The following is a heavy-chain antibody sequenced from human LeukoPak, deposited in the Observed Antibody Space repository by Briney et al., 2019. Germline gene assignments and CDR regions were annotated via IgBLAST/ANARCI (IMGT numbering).Heavy chain of an antibody. J-gene: IGHJ3*02. CDR1: GFTFSSYS. D-gene: IGHD3-22*01. CDR3: ARSYYDSSGYYIWYAFDI. CDR2: ISSSSSYI. Sequence: GGSLRLSCAASGFTFSSYSMNWVRQAPGKGLERVSSISSSSSYIYYADSVKGRFTISRDNAKNSLYLQMNSLRAEDTAVYYCARSYYDSSGYYIWYAFDIWGQGTMVTVSS. V-gene: IGHV3-21*01.